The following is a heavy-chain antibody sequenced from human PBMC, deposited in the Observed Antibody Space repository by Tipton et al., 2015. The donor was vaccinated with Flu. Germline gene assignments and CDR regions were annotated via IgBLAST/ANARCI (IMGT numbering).Heavy chain of an antibody. D-gene: IGHD2-2*01. J-gene: IGHJ6*02. Sequence: SLRLSCAASGFTVTSSYMSWVRQAPGKGLEWVSVIYGGGTTHYADSVKGRFTIFRDKSKNALYLQMSSLRAEDTAEYYCARGPQVPVWPYYYGMDVWGQGTTVTVSS. CDR3: ARGPQVPVWPYYYGMDV. V-gene: IGHV3-53*01. CDR2: IYGGGTT. CDR1: GFTVTSSY.